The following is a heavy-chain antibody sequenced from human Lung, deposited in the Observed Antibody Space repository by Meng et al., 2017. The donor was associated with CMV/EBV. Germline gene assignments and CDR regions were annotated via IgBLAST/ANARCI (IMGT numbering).Heavy chain of an antibody. D-gene: IGHD2-2*01. V-gene: IGHV3-21*01. CDR3: ARDYYSSTDNY. J-gene: IGHJ4*02. CDR2: ISSSSSYI. Sequence: GGSLRLXCAVSGFTFSTYSMNWVRQAQGKGRGWVSSISSSSSYISYADSVKGRFTIYRDNAKNSLYLQMNSLRAEDTAVYYCARDYYSSTDNYWGQGTLVTVSS. CDR1: GFTFSTYS.